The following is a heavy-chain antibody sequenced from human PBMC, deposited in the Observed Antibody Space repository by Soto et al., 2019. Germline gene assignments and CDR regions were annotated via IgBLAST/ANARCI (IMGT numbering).Heavy chain of an antibody. Sequence: SETLSLTCTVSGGSINTFYWSWVRQPAGKGLEWIGRIFSSGSTSFNPSLERRVAMSVDTSKNHFSLNLSSVTAADMAVYYCAREGSYSAYNFAHGIQLWSFDFWGQGALVTVSS. CDR2: IFSSGST. CDR1: GGSINTFY. J-gene: IGHJ4*02. D-gene: IGHD5-12*01. V-gene: IGHV4-4*07. CDR3: AREGSYSAYNFAHGIQLWSFDF.